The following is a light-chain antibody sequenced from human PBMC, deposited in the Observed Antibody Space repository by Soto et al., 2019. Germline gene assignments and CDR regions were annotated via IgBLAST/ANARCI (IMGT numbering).Light chain of an antibody. CDR3: QKYNSYSRA. V-gene: IGKV1-5*01. Sequence: DIQMTQSPSTLSASVGDRVTITCRASQSISSWLAWYQQKPGKAPKLLIYDASSLESRVPSRLSGSGSGTEFTPTISSPQPYDFATYFCQKYNSYSRAYGQGTKLEIK. CDR1: QSISSW. CDR2: DAS. J-gene: IGKJ1*01.